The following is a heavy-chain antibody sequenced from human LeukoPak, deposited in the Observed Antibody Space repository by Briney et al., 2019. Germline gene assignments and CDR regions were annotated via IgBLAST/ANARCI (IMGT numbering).Heavy chain of an antibody. Sequence: GGSLRLSCAASGFTFSSYSMNWVRQAPGKGLEWGSYISSSSSTIYYANSVKGRFTISRDNSKNTLYLQMNSLRAEDTAVYYCAKRDFDDYFDSWGQGTLVSVSS. J-gene: IGHJ4*02. CDR3: AKRDFDDYFDS. CDR2: ISSSSSTI. V-gene: IGHV3-48*01. CDR1: GFTFSSYS. D-gene: IGHD3-9*01.